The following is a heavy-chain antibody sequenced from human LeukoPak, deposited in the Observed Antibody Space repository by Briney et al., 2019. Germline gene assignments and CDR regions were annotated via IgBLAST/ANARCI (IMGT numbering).Heavy chain of an antibody. V-gene: IGHV3-33*01. J-gene: IGHJ4*02. CDR3: ARGHGDYPTSFDY. Sequence: GGSLRLSCAASGFTFSSYGMHWVRQAPGKGLEWVAVIWYDGSNKYYADSVKGRFTISRDNSKNTLYLQMNSLRAEDTAVYYCARGHGDYPTSFDYWGQGTLVTVSS. CDR2: IWYDGSNK. CDR1: GFTFSSYG. D-gene: IGHD4-17*01.